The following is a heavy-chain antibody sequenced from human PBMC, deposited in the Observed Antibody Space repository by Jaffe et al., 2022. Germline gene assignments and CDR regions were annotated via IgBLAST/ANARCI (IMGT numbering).Heavy chain of an antibody. Sequence: QVQLVQSGAEVKKPGSSVKVSCKASGGTFSTYAISWVRQAPGQGLEWMGGIIPIFGTANYAQKFQGRVTIIADESTSTAYMELSSLRSEDTAVYYCARHLSKIAARPRPSSDYYYYYMDVWGKGTTVTVSS. J-gene: IGHJ6*03. CDR2: IIPIFGTA. CDR1: GGTFSTYA. V-gene: IGHV1-69*01. CDR3: ARHLSKIAARPRPSSDYYYYYMDV. D-gene: IGHD6-6*01.